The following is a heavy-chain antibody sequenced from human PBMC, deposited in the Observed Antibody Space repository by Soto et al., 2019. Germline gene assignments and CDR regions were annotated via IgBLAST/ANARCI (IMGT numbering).Heavy chain of an antibody. D-gene: IGHD3-3*01. V-gene: IGHV4-4*02. Sequence: SETLSLTCAVSGGSISSSNWWSWVRRPPGKGLEWIGEIYHSGSTNYNPSLKSRVTISVDKSKNQFSLKLSSVTAADTAVYYCARLWGGKPLRFLEWLSPIYFDYWGQGTLVTVSS. J-gene: IGHJ4*02. CDR1: GGSISSSNW. CDR2: IYHSGST. CDR3: ARLWGGKPLRFLEWLSPIYFDY.